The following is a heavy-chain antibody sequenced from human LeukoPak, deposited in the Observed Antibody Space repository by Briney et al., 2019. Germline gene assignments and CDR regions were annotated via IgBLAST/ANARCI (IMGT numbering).Heavy chain of an antibody. CDR3: ASGGIYYGAAFDF. Sequence: PGGSLRLSCATSGFSFSSYAMSWVRQAPGKGLEWVSAMSSSDDGRYYAASVRGRFTISRDNAKNSLYLQMNSLRAEDTALYYCASGGIYYGAAFDFWGQGSLVTVS. J-gene: IGHJ4*02. V-gene: IGHV3-23*01. CDR2: MSSSDDGR. D-gene: IGHD1-26*01. CDR1: GFSFSSYA.